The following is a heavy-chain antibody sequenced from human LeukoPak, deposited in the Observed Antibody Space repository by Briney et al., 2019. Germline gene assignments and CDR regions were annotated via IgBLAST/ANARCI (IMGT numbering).Heavy chain of an antibody. Sequence: GWSLRLPCPASGFTVSSNYLRGVRPAPAKGLAWVSVIYSGGSTYYADSVKGRFTISRDNSKNTLYLQMNSLGAEDTAVYYCARGGSDAFDIWGQGTMVTVSS. CDR1: GFTVSSNY. J-gene: IGHJ3*02. V-gene: IGHV3-53*01. CDR3: ARGGSDAFDI. CDR2: IYSGGST. D-gene: IGHD3-10*01.